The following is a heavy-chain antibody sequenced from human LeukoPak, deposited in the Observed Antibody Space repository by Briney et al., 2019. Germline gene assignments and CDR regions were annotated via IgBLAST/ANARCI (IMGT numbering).Heavy chain of an antibody. CDR2: ISYDGSNK. CDR1: GFTFSSYG. CDR3: ASKGEEKYFDWLPPHY. V-gene: IGHV3-30*03. J-gene: IGHJ4*02. D-gene: IGHD3-9*01. Sequence: GGSLRLSCAASGFTFSSYGMHWVRQAPGKGLEWVAVISYDGSNKYYADSVKGRFTISRDNSKNTLYLQVNSLRAEDTAVYYCASKGEEKYFDWLPPHYWGQGTLVTVSS.